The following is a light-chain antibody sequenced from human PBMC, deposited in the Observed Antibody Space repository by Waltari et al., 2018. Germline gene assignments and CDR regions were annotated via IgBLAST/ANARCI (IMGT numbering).Light chain of an antibody. CDR1: TSDVGAYDL. CDR2: EVF. Sequence: QSALTQPASVSGTPGQSITISCTGTTSDVGAYDLVSWYQQHPGEAPKLLICEVFKRPSDISSRLSGFKSCSSASLAISGLQPEDGGDYYCGSYAGRGTYVFGSGTKVTVL. V-gene: IGLV2-23*02. J-gene: IGLJ1*01. CDR3: GSYAGRGTYV.